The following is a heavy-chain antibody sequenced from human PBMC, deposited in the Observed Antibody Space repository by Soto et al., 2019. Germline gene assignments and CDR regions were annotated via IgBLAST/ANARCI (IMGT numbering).Heavy chain of an antibody. CDR3: ASTPKATTGPSGY. CDR2: ISYDGANK. J-gene: IGHJ4*02. V-gene: IGHV3-30-3*01. Sequence: PGGSLRLSCAASGFPFSTCAMHWVRQAPGKGLEWVAVISYDGANKFYTDSVKGRFTISRDNSKNTLYVQTNSLRPEDTAVYYCASTPKATTGPSGYWGQGTLVTVSS. CDR1: GFPFSTCA. D-gene: IGHD1-1*01.